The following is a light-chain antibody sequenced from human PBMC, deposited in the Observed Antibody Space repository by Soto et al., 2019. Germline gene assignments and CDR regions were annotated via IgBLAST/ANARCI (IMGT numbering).Light chain of an antibody. Sequence: QSALTQPASVSGSPGQSIAISCTGTSSDVGDYNYVSWYQQHPDKAPKLMIYEVSNRPSGVSSRFSGSKSGDTASLTISGLQAEDEADYSCSSYTSSGTYVFGTGTKLTFL. CDR1: SSDVGDYNY. CDR2: EVS. V-gene: IGLV2-14*01. CDR3: SSYTSSGTYV. J-gene: IGLJ1*01.